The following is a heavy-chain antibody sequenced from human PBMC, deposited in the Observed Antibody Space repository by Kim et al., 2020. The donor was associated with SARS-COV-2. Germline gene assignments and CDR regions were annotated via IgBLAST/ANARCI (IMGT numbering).Heavy chain of an antibody. CDR3: AKDQVVVVITFDY. D-gene: IGHD3-22*01. Sequence: YADSGKGRFTISRDNSKHTLYLQMNSLRAEDTAVYYCAKDQVVVVITFDYWGQGTLVTVSS. J-gene: IGHJ4*02. V-gene: IGHV3-23*01.